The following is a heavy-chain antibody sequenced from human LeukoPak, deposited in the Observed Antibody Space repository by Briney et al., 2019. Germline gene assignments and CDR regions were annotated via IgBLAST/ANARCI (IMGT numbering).Heavy chain of an antibody. V-gene: IGHV3-21*01. Sequence: PGGSLRLSYAASGFTFSSYSMNWVRQAPGKGLEWVSSISSSSSYIYYADSVKGRFTISRDNAKNSLYLQMNSLRAEDTAVYYCARCSGTCTSLMVRGVIIFDYWGQGTLVTVSS. CDR3: ARCSGTCTSLMVRGVIIFDY. D-gene: IGHD3-10*01. CDR2: ISSSSSYI. J-gene: IGHJ4*02. CDR1: GFTFSSYS.